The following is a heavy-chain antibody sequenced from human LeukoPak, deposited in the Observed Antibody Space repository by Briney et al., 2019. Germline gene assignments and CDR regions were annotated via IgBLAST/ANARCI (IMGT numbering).Heavy chain of an antibody. Sequence: SVKVSCKASGGTFSSYAISWVRQAPGQGLEWVGRIIPILGIANCAQKFQGRVTITADKSTSTAYMELSSLRSEDTAVYYCARETHYYDSSGYYYNPLFFDYWGQGTLVTVSS. V-gene: IGHV1-69*04. J-gene: IGHJ4*02. CDR1: GGTFSSYA. CDR2: IIPILGIA. CDR3: ARETHYYDSSGYYYNPLFFDY. D-gene: IGHD3-22*01.